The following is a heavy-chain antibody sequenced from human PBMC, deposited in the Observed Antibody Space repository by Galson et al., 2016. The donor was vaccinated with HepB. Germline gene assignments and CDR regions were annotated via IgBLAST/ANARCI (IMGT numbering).Heavy chain of an antibody. Sequence: SLRLSCAASGFTFSSYGMTWVRQAPGKGLEWVSSISTGGRNTHYADSVTGRFIISRDDSKNTPYLEMNSLRAEDTAVYYCATQLWDTGSWGQGTPVTVSS. J-gene: IGHJ5*02. CDR3: ATQLWDTGS. CDR1: GFTFSSYG. D-gene: IGHD5-18*01. V-gene: IGHV3-23*01. CDR2: ISTGGRNT.